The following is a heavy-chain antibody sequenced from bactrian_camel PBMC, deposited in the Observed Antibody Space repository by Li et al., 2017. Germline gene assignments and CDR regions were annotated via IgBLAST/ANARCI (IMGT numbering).Heavy chain of an antibody. Sequence: QLVESGGASVQAGGSLRLSCAASGSIINYAMGWFRQAPGKEREGVAWIPVVGPASYADSVKGRFTASKDSTKNAMILQMNSLKPEDTAVYYCAASGFCHYRDYRVPANRGQGTQVTVS. D-gene: IGHD4*01. V-gene: IGHV3S53*01. CDR3: AASGFCHYRDYRVPAN. J-gene: IGHJ4*01. CDR2: IPVVGPA. CDR1: GSIINYA.